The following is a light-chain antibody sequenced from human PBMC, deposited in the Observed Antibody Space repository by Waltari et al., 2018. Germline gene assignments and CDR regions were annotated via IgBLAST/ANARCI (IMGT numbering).Light chain of an antibody. CDR2: SVS. CDR1: QSVSSTY. Sequence: EIVLTQSPGTLSLSPGDRATLSCRASQSVSSTYLAWYQQNHGQATRILIYSVSSRATGIPGRFSGSGSGTDFTLTISRLEPEDFAVYYCQQYGGSPFTFGPGTTVDV. J-gene: IGKJ3*01. CDR3: QQYGGSPFT. V-gene: IGKV3-20*01.